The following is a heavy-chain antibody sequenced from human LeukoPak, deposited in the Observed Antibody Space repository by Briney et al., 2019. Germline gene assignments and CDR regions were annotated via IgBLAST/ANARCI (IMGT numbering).Heavy chain of an antibody. CDR2: MYYNGST. D-gene: IGHD3-22*01. J-gene: IGHJ5*02. Sequence: SETLSLTCTVSGGSISSGDYYWSWIRQPPGKGLEWIAYMYYNGSTYYNPSLKSRVTMSADTSKNQLSLKLSSVTAADTAVYYCARPYYYDSRIDPWGQGILVTVSS. CDR3: ARPYYYDSRIDP. V-gene: IGHV4-30-4*01. CDR1: GGSISSGDYY.